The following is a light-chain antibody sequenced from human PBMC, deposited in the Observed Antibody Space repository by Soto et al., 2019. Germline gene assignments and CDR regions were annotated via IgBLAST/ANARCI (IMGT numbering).Light chain of an antibody. J-gene: IGLJ1*01. V-gene: IGLV2-14*01. CDR3: SSYTSSSTSYV. CDR2: EVS. Sequence: LTQPASLSGSPGPSVTISCTGTFSDVGGYNYVSWYQQHPGKAPKLMIYEVSNRPSGVSNRFSGSKSGNTASLTISGLQAEDEADYYCSSYTSSSTSYVYGTGTKVTVL. CDR1: FSDVGGYNY.